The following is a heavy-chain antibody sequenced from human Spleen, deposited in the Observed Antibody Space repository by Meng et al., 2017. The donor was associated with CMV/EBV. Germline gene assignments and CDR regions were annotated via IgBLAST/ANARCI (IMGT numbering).Heavy chain of an antibody. CDR1: GGSISSGDYY. D-gene: IGHD3-9*01. CDR3: ATSYDILTGNDY. CDR2: IHFSGSA. Sequence: QVQLQDPGPGLVKPSQTLSLTCTVSGGSISSGDYYWSWIRQPPGKGLEWIGYIHFSGSAYYNPSLKSRVTISVDTSKNQFSLKVRSVTAADTAVYYCATSYDILTGNDYWGQGTLVTVSS. J-gene: IGHJ4*02. V-gene: IGHV4-30-4*08.